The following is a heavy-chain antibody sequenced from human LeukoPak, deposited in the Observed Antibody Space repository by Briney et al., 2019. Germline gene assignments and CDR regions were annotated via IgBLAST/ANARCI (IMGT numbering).Heavy chain of an antibody. CDR2: ISGSGGST. Sequence: SGGSLRLSCAASAFTFSNYAMTWVRQAPGKGLEWVSAISGSGGSTYYADSVKGRLTISRDNSKNTLYLQMNSLRAEDTAVYYCAKGAWYNWNHYFDYWGQGTLVTVSS. CDR1: AFTFSNYA. D-gene: IGHD1-20*01. V-gene: IGHV3-23*01. J-gene: IGHJ4*02. CDR3: AKGAWYNWNHYFDY.